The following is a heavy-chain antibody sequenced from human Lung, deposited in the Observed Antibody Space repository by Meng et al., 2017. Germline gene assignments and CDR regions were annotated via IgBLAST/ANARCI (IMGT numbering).Heavy chain of an antibody. CDR1: GFIFSGSD. V-gene: IGHV3-73*01. J-gene: IGHJ3*02. D-gene: IGHD6-19*01. CDR3: TVYISGHI. CDR2: ITTKANNYAT. Sequence: GESLKISCAASGFIFSGSDIHWVRQASGKGLEWVGRITTKANNYATAYAASVKGRFSISRDDSKITSYLQMNSLRSEDTALYYCTVYISGHIWGQGTVVTVSS.